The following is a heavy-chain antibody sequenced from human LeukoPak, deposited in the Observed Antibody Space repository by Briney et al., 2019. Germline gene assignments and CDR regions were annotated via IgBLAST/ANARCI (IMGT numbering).Heavy chain of an antibody. V-gene: IGHV1-18*04. D-gene: IGHD3-10*01. Sequence: ASVKVSCKASGYTFTGYGISWVRQAPGQGLEWMGWISAYNGNTNYAQKLQGRVTMTTDTSTSTAYMELRSLRSDDTAVYYCARDRPYYGSGSYYDAFDIWGQGTMVTVSS. CDR3: ARDRPYYGSGSYYDAFDI. CDR2: ISAYNGNT. J-gene: IGHJ3*02. CDR1: GYTFTGYG.